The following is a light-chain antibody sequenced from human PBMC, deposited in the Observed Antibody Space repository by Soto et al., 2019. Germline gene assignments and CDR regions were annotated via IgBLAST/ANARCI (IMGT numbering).Light chain of an antibody. V-gene: IGKV1-13*02. Sequence: IQLTQSPSTLSASVGDRVTITCRASQGIGTALAWYHQRPGNSPDLLVYDASTLQSGVPSRFSGSGSETDFSLTISCLQPEDCGHYYCQQFNTKPLTFGGGTRVEIK. CDR2: DAS. CDR3: QQFNTKPLT. J-gene: IGKJ4*01. CDR1: QGIGTA.